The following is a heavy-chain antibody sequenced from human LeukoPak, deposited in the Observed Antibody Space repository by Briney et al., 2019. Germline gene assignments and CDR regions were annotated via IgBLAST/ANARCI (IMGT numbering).Heavy chain of an antibody. J-gene: IGHJ6*02. CDR2: INPTGGST. D-gene: IGHD2-2*01. CDR3: ARVMTPLGYCSSTSCYSTYYYYYYGMDV. V-gene: IGHV1-46*01. CDR1: GYTFPSYF. Sequence: ASVKVSCKASGYTFPSYFMHWVRQAPGQGLEWMGIINPTGGSTTYAQKFQGRVTMTRDTSTSTVYMELSSLRSDDTAVYYCARVMTPLGYCSSTSCYSTYYYYYYGMDVWGQGTTVTVSS.